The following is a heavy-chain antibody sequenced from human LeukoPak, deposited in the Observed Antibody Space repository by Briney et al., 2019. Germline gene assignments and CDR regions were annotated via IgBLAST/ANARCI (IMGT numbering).Heavy chain of an antibody. Sequence: GGSLRLSCAASGFTFSSDAMSWVSQAPGRELDWYSAITASGGSTYYADSVKGRFTISRDNSKSTLYLQMSSLRAEDTAVFYCAKRGTPLPYYDYWGQGALVTVSS. V-gene: IGHV3-23*01. J-gene: IGHJ4*02. D-gene: IGHD1-1*01. CDR2: ITASGGST. CDR3: AKRGTPLPYYDY. CDR1: GFTFSSDA.